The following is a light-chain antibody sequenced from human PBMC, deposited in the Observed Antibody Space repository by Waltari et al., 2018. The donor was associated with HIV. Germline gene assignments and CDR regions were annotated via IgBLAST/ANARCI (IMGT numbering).Light chain of an antibody. CDR2: DES. CDR1: NIGSKR. Sequence: SSALTQSPSVSVAPGRTARITCEGHNIGSKRANLYQQKTGQAPIVVIYDESDRPSGVPARFSGYSSGNTATLTIRSVEAGDEADYYCQVWDKSLYQVVFGGGTRVTVL. V-gene: IGLV3-21*01. CDR3: QVWDKSLYQVV. J-gene: IGLJ2*01.